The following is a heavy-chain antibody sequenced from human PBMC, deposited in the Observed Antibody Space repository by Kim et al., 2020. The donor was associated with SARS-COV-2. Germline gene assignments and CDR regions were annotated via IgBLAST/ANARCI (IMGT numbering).Heavy chain of an antibody. CDR3: HLYGGNLEAFDI. V-gene: IGHV3-43*01. Sequence: YADSVKGRFTISRDNSKNSLYLQMNSLRTEDTALYYCHLYGGNLEAFDIWGQGTMVTVSS. J-gene: IGHJ3*02. D-gene: IGHD4-17*01.